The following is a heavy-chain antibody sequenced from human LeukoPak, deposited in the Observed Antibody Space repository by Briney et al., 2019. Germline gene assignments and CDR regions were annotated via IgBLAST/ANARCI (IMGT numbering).Heavy chain of an antibody. D-gene: IGHD3-10*01. CDR2: IYRSGST. Sequence: SETLSLTCAVSGYSISSGYYWGWIRPPPGKGLEWIGSIYRSGSTYYNPSLKSRVTISVDTSKNQFSLKLSSVTAADTAVYYCATSDYGSGSHDYWGQGTLVTVSS. CDR1: GYSISSGYY. J-gene: IGHJ4*02. CDR3: ATSDYGSGSHDY. V-gene: IGHV4-38-2*01.